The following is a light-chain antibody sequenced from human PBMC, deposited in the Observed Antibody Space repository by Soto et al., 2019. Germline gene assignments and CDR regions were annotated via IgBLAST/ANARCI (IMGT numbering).Light chain of an antibody. J-gene: IGKJ4*01. CDR2: AAS. Sequence: DIQLTQSPSSLSASVGDRVTITCRASQSVTTYLNWYQQKPGKAPKHLISAASSLRDGVPSRFSGGGSGTVVPLTINSLHPEDFATYYCQKSFSDPPLSFGGGTRVEVK. CDR1: QSVTTY. CDR3: QKSFSDPPLS. V-gene: IGKV1-39*01.